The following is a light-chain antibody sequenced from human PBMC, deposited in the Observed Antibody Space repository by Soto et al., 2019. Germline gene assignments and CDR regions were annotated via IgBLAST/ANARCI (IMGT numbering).Light chain of an antibody. Sequence: ELVLTQSPATLSLSPGERATLSCRASQSVGNNLAWYQQKPGQAPRLLIYHASNRATGIPARFSGSGSATDFTLSISSLEPEDFAVYYCQQRSYWPLTFGGGTKVEI. CDR2: HAS. CDR3: QQRSYWPLT. V-gene: IGKV3-11*01. CDR1: QSVGNN. J-gene: IGKJ4*01.